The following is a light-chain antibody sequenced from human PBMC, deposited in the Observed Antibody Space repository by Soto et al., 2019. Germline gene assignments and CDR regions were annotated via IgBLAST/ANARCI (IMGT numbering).Light chain of an antibody. CDR1: HSINTSF. V-gene: IGKV3-20*01. CDR3: QQYASAPFS. CDR2: AAS. Sequence: EIVLTQSPGTLSLSPGDRATLSCRASHSINTSFLAWFQQKPGQAPRLLIYAASTRATGIPDGFSGSASETDFTLTINRLEPEDSAVYYCQQYASAPFSLGPGTKVDIK. J-gene: IGKJ3*01.